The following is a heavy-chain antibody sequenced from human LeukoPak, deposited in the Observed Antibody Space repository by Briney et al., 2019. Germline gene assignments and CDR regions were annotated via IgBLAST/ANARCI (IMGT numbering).Heavy chain of an antibody. CDR2: IYTSGRT. CDR3: ARVVYGNYYFDY. J-gene: IGHJ4*02. Sequence: SETLTLTCTASGGSISSGSYYWSCIRQPTGKELEWIRRIYTSGRTYYNPCLKSRVTISVDTSKNQFSLKLSSVTAADTAVYYCARVVYGNYYFDYWGQGTLVTVSS. D-gene: IGHD4-23*01. V-gene: IGHV4-61*02. CDR1: GGSISSGSYY.